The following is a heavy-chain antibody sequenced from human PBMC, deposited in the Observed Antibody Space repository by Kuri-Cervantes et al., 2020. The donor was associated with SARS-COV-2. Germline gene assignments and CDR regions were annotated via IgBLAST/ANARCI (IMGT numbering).Heavy chain of an antibody. D-gene: IGHD3-3*01. J-gene: IGHJ6*02. CDR1: GGSFSGYY. CDR2: INHSGST. CDR3: ARDGRAITIFGVIITGGMDV. V-gene: IGHV4-34*01. Sequence: SETLSLTCAVYGGSFSGYYWSWIRQPPGKGLEWIGEINHSGSTNYNPSLKSRVTISVDTSKNHFSLKLNSVTAADTAVYYCARDGRAITIFGVIITGGMDVWGQGTTVTVSS.